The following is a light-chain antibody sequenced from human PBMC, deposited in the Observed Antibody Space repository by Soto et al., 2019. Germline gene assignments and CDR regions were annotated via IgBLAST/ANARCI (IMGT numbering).Light chain of an antibody. CDR3: AAWDDTLRSSYV. CDR1: GSNIGSNY. Sequence: QSVLTQPPSASGTPGQTVTGSCSGSGSNIGSNYVDWYQQFPGTAPKLLIYKNSQRPSGVPDRFSGSKSGTSASLAISGLRSEDEAHYYCAAWDDTLRSSYVFGPGTKVTVL. J-gene: IGLJ1*01. CDR2: KNS. V-gene: IGLV1-47*01.